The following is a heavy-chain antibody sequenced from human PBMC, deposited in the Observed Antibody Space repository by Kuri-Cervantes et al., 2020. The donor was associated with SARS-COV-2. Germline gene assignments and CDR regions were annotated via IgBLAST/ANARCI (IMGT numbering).Heavy chain of an antibody. CDR1: GGSISSSSYY. CDR3: ARYDYGDYVDAFDI. J-gene: IGHJ3*02. CDR2: IYPSGST. Sequence: LRLSCTVSGGSISSSSYYWSWIRQPAGKGLEWIGRIYPSGSTNYNPSLKSRVTMSVDTSKNQLSLKLSSVTAADTAVYYCARYDYGDYVDAFDIWGQGTMVTVSS. V-gene: IGHV4-61*02. D-gene: IGHD4-17*01.